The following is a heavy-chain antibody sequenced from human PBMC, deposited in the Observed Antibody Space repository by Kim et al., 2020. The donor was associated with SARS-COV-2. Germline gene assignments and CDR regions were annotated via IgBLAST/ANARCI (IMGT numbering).Heavy chain of an antibody. D-gene: IGHD2-15*01. CDR2: ISYDGSNK. J-gene: IGHJ6*02. CDR1: GFTFSSYA. Sequence: GGSLRLSCAASGFTFSSYAMHWVRQAPGKGLEWVAVISYDGSNKYYADSVKGRFTISRDNSKNTLYLQMNSLRAEDTAVYYCARGPPAGYCSGGSCYSRYGMDVWGQGTTVTVSS. CDR3: ARGPPAGYCSGGSCYSRYGMDV. V-gene: IGHV3-30*04.